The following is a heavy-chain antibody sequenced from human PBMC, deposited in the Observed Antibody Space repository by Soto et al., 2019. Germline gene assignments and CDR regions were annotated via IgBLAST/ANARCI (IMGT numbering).Heavy chain of an antibody. CDR1: GFTFSSYG. D-gene: IGHD3-22*01. V-gene: IGHV3-33*01. CDR2: IWYDGSNK. Sequence: PGGSLRLSCAASGFTFSSYGMHWVRQAPGKGLEWVAVIWYDGSNKYYADSVKGRFTISRDNSKNTLYLQMNSLRAEDTAVYYCARDRNSITMIVVDFDYWGQGTLVTVSS. J-gene: IGHJ4*02. CDR3: ARDRNSITMIVVDFDY.